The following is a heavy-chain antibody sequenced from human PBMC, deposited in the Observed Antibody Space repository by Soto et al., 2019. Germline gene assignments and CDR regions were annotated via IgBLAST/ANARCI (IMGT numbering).Heavy chain of an antibody. J-gene: IGHJ4*02. CDR3: ARADTNYFDY. Sequence: SETLSLTCTVSGGSISSGGYYWSWIRQHPGKGLEWIGYIYYSGSTYYNPSLKSRVTISVDTSKNQFSLKLSSVTAADTAVYYCARADTNYFDYWGQGTLVTAPQ. V-gene: IGHV4-31*03. CDR1: GGSISSGGYY. CDR2: IYYSGST.